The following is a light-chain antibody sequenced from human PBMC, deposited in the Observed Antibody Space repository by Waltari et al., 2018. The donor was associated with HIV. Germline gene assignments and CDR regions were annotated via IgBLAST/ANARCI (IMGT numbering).Light chain of an antibody. CDR3: KSFSTSNTYV. V-gene: IGLV2-14*01. CDR2: DVN. CDR1: SSDVGSFNF. Sequence: QSALTQPASVSGSPGQSITISCTGTSSDVGSFNFVTWYQQHPGKAPKVIIYDVNNGPSGVSNHFSGSKSGYTASLTISGLRAEDEADYYCKSFSTSNTYVFGSGTRVTVL. J-gene: IGLJ1*01.